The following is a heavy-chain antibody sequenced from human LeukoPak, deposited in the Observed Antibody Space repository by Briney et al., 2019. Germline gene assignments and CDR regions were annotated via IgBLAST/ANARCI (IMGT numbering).Heavy chain of an antibody. D-gene: IGHD6-25*01. CDR2: ISYDGSYK. V-gene: IGHV3-30*18. Sequence: PGGSLRLSCAASGFTFSMYGMHWVRQAPGKGLEWVADISYDGSYKNYADSVKGRFSISRDNDKKMLFLQINSLRTEDSAVYYRAKDGPSGFFLYRVLEYWGQGTLITVSS. CDR1: GFTFSMYG. CDR3: AKDGPSGFFLYRVLEY. J-gene: IGHJ4*02.